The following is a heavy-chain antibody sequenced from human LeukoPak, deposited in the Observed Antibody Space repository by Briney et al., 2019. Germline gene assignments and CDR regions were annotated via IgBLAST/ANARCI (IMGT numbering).Heavy chain of an antibody. V-gene: IGHV1-2*02. D-gene: IGHD4-17*01. Sequence: ASVKVSCKASGYTFTGYYMHWVRQAPGQGLEWMGWINPNSGGTNYAQKFQGRVTITADKSTSTAYMELSSLRSEDTAVYYCARGGYDYGDYLASGGLGYYYYYMDVWGKGTTVTVSS. CDR2: INPNSGGT. CDR3: ARGGYDYGDYLASGGLGYYYYYMDV. J-gene: IGHJ6*03. CDR1: GYTFTGYY.